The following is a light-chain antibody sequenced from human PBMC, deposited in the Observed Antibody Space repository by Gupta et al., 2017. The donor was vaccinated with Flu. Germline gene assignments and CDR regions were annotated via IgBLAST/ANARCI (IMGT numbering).Light chain of an antibody. V-gene: IGKV2-24*01. CDR2: KIS. J-gene: IGKJ1*01. CDR3: MQATQFPRT. CDR1: QSLVHSDGTTY. Sequence: EIVMTESALCSLVMYVQPVAISYTSSQSLVHSDGTTYLSWLHQRPGQPPRLLIYKISDRLSGVAERFCGNGAGTGFTLEISKVKAGDFGIYYCMQATQFPRTFGQGTKVEIK.